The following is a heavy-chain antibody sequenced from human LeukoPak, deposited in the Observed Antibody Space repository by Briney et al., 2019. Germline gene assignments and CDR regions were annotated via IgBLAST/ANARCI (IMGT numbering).Heavy chain of an antibody. CDR1: GFTFNLYA. J-gene: IGHJ4*02. CDR3: ARGKWYGILTGPFDY. V-gene: IGHV3-30*04. CDR2: ISYDGTNK. D-gene: IGHD3-9*01. Sequence: PGRSLRLSCATSGFTFNLYAIHWVRQAPGKGLEWVAVISYDGTNKYYADSVKGRFTISRDNSKDSLSLQMNSLRADDTAVYYCARGKWYGILTGPFDYWGQGTLVTVSS.